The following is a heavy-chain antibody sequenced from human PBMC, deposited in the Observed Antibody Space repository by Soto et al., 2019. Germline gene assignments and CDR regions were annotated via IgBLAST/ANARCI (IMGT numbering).Heavy chain of an antibody. V-gene: IGHV1-46*01. Sequence: SMKAACKSSVYTSTSYYMRFVRQAPGQGLEWMGIINPSGGSTSYAQKFQGRVTMTRDTSTSTVYMELSRLRSEYTAVYYCARVPPNYDSSGYYYMAFSVWGQGTTVTVSS. D-gene: IGHD3-22*01. CDR3: ARVPPNYDSSGYYYMAFSV. CDR2: INPSGGST. CDR1: VYTSTSYY. J-gene: IGHJ6*02.